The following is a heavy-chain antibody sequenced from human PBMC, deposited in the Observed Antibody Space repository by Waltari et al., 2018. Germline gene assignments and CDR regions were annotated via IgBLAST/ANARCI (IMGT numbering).Heavy chain of an antibody. CDR2: IYYSGST. CDR1: GGSISSYY. CDR3: ARGEGHVGYYYMDV. J-gene: IGHJ6*03. Sequence: QVQLQESGPGLVKPSETLSLTCTVSGGSISSYYWSWIRQPPGKGLEWIGYIYYSGSTNYNPALKSRVTISVDTSKNQFSLKLSSVTAADTAVYYCARGEGHVGYYYMDVWGKGTTVTVSS. D-gene: IGHD1-26*01. V-gene: IGHV4-59*01.